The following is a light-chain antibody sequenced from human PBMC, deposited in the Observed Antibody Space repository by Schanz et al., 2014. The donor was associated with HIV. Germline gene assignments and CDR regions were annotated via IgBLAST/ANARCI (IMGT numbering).Light chain of an antibody. CDR1: QSISTW. Sequence: DIQMTQSPSTLSASVGDRLTITCRASQSISTWLAWYQQKPGKAPKVLIYKATTLESGVPSRFSGSGSGTEFTLTISSLQPDDSATYYCQHYDSYPWTFGQGTKVEIK. V-gene: IGKV1-5*03. CDR3: QHYDSYPWT. J-gene: IGKJ1*01. CDR2: KAT.